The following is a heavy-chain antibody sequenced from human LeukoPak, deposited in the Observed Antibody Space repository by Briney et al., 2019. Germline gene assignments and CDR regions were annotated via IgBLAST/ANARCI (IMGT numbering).Heavy chain of an antibody. CDR3: VRDSGYCSSTGCYYFDY. Sequence: VASVTVSCKASGYTFTVYYMHWVRQAPGQGLEWMGWINPNSGDTNYAQRFQGRGTMTRDTSISTAYMDLSRLRSDDTAVYHCVRDSGYCSSTGCYYFDYWGEGTLVTLSS. CDR2: INPNSGDT. J-gene: IGHJ4*02. D-gene: IGHD2-2*01. CDR1: GYTFTVYY. V-gene: IGHV1-2*02.